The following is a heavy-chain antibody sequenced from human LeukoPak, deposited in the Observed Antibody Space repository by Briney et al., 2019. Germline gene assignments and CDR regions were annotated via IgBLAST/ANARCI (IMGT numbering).Heavy chain of an antibody. V-gene: IGHV3-9*01. Sequence: PGGSLRLSCAASGFTLDDYAMYSVPQAPGRGGEGVSGIGWNTASIGHAGSVKRRFTISRDNTTNSICLQINRPRGQDTALYYCAKDIPAAATAFDYWGQGTLVTVSS. CDR3: AKDIPAAATAFDY. CDR2: IGWNTASI. D-gene: IGHD6-13*01. CDR1: GFTLDDYA. J-gene: IGHJ4*02.